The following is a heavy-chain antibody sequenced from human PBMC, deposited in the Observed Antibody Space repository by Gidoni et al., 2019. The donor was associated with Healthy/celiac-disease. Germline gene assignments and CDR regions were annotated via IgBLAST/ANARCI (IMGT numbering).Heavy chain of an antibody. CDR1: GFTFSSHS. J-gene: IGHJ4*02. Sequence: EVQLVESGGGLVKPGGSLSLSCAAPGFTFSSHSMNWVRQAPGKGLEWVSSISSSSSYIYYADSVKGRFTISRDNAKNSLYLQMNSLRAEDTAVYYCARTGTGYEQDYWGQGTLVTVSS. CDR3: ARTGTGYEQDY. CDR2: ISSSSSYI. V-gene: IGHV3-21*01. D-gene: IGHD6-25*01.